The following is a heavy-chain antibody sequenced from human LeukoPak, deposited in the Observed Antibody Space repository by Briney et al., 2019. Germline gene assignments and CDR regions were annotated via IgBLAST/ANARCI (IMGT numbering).Heavy chain of an antibody. CDR3: ARDRDRYTVTTTDFDY. CDR1: GFTFSDYY. V-gene: IGHV3-11*04. D-gene: IGHD4-11*01. Sequence: GGSLRLSCAASGFTFSDYYMSWIRQAPGKGLEWVSYISSSGSTIYYADSVKGRFTISRDNAKNSLYLQMNSLRAEDTAVYYCARDRDRYTVTTTDFDYWGQGTLVTVSS. J-gene: IGHJ4*02. CDR2: ISSSGSTI.